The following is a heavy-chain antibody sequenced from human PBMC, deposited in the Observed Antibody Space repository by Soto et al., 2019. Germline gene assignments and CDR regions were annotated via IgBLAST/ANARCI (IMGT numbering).Heavy chain of an antibody. V-gene: IGHV1-69*09. Sequence: QVQLLQSGAEVKRPGSSVRVSCKASGVSFNSYGFAWVRQAPGQGLEWLGKITPNMPLMNYAQSFQGRVTITAETSTSTSYLELTSLTSEDTAVYYCARMKLARLDLWGQGTLVTVSS. J-gene: IGHJ4*02. CDR2: ITPNMPLM. CDR1: GVSFNSYG. CDR3: ARMKLARLDL.